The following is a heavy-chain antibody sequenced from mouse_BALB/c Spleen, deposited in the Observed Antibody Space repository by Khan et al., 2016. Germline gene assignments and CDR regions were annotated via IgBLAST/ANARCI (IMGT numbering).Heavy chain of an antibody. CDR2: IAYSGST. J-gene: IGHJ4*01. CDR3: ARCDYGNYAMDF. CDR1: GYSITSDYA. D-gene: IGHD2-1*01. Sequence: EVQLQESGPGLVKPSQSLSLTCTVTGYSITSDYAWNWIRQFPGNKLEWMGYIAYSGSTNSNPSLKSRISITRDASKNQFFLHLSSVTTEDRATYYCARCDYGNYAMDFWGQGTSVTVSS. V-gene: IGHV3-2*02.